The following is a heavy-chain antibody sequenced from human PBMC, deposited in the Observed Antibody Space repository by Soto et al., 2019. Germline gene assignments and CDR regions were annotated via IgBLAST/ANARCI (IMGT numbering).Heavy chain of an antibody. D-gene: IGHD6-19*01. CDR1: GFTFSSYA. CDR2: ISGSGGST. Sequence: GGCLRLSCAASGFTFSSYAMGWVRQDPGKGLEWVSAISGSGGSTYYADSVKGRFTISRDNSKNTLYLQMNSLRAEDTAVYYCAKDTRIAVATTSDYWGQGTLVTVSS. CDR3: AKDTRIAVATTSDY. J-gene: IGHJ4*02. V-gene: IGHV3-23*01.